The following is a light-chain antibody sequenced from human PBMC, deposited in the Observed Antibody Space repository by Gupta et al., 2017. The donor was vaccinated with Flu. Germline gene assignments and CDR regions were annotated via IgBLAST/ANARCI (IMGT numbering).Light chain of an antibody. V-gene: IGKV3-11*01. Sequence: PGERATLSCRASQSVSSYLAWYQQKPGQAPRLLIYDASNRATGIPARFSGSGSGTDFTLTISSLEPEDFAVYYCQQGSIWPTFGGGTKVEIK. CDR3: QQGSIWPT. CDR2: DAS. CDR1: QSVSSY. J-gene: IGKJ4*01.